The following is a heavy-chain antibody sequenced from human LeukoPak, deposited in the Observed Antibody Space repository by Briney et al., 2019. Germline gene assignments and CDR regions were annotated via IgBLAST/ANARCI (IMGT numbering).Heavy chain of an antibody. Sequence: ARESLKISCKGSGYIFTTYWIGWVRQLPGKGLEWMGIIYPGDSDPRYSPSFQGQVTISADKSISTAYLQWSSLKASDSAMYYCVRHGLGSSWFGLDYWGQGTLVTVSS. D-gene: IGHD6-13*01. J-gene: IGHJ4*02. CDR1: GYIFTTYW. CDR2: IYPGDSDP. CDR3: VRHGLGSSWFGLDY. V-gene: IGHV5-51*01.